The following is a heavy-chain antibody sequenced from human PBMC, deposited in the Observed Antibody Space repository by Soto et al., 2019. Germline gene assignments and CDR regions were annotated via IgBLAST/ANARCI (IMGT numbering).Heavy chain of an antibody. Sequence: GESLKISCAASGFTFSNAWMSWVRQAPGKGLEWVGRIKSKTDGGTTDYAAPVKGRFTISRGDSKNTLYLQMNSLKTEDTAVYYCTTDLIVVVPAAVPSLFDYWGQGTLVTVSS. J-gene: IGHJ4*02. D-gene: IGHD2-2*01. CDR2: IKSKTDGGTT. V-gene: IGHV3-15*01. CDR3: TTDLIVVVPAAVPSLFDY. CDR1: GFTFSNAW.